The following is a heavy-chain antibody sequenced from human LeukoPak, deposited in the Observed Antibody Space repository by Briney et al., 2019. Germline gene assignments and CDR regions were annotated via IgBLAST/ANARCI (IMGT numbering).Heavy chain of an antibody. D-gene: IGHD2-2*01. CDR3: ARDMVEIPQYCSSTSCLTLYYYYGMDV. V-gene: IGHV1-2*02. Sequence: GASVKVSCKAPGYTFTGYHMHWVRQAPGQGLEWMGWINPNSGGTNYAQKFQGRVTMTRDTSISTAYMELSRLRSDDTAVYYCARDMVEIPQYCSSTSCLTLYYYYGMDVWGQGTTVTVSS. CDR2: INPNSGGT. CDR1: GYTFTGYH. J-gene: IGHJ6*02.